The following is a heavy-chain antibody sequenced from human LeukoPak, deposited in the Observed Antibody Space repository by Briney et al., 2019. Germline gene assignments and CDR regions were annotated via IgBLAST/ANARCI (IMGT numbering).Heavy chain of an antibody. J-gene: IGHJ3*02. Sequence: ASVKVSCKASGYTFTGYYMHWVRQAPGQGLEWMGWINPNSGGTNYAQKFQGRVTITRNTSISTAYMELSSLRSEDTAVYYCARGYRADDAFDIWGQGTMVTVSS. V-gene: IGHV1-2*02. CDR3: ARGYRADDAFDI. CDR1: GYTFTGYY. D-gene: IGHD2-2*02. CDR2: INPNSGGT.